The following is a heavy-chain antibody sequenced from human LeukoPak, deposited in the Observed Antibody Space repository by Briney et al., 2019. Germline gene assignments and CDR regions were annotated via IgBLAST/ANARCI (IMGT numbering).Heavy chain of an antibody. Sequence: SVKVSCKASGGTFSSYAISWVRQAPGQGLEWMGRSIPIFGIANYAQKFQGRVTITADKSTSTAYMELSSLRSEDTAVYCCARDPNIVVVPAATDYYYGMDVWGQGTTVTVSS. CDR3: ARDPNIVVVPAATDYYYGMDV. V-gene: IGHV1-69*04. J-gene: IGHJ6*02. CDR1: GGTFSSYA. CDR2: SIPIFGIA. D-gene: IGHD2-2*01.